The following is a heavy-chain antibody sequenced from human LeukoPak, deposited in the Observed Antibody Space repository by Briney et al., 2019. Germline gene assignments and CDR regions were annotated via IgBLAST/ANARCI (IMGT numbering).Heavy chain of an antibody. D-gene: IGHD4-23*01. V-gene: IGHV3-11*01. CDR3: ARDRGYGGNRPEPFDI. CDR1: GFTFSDYY. Sequence: PGGSLRLSCAASGFTFSDYYMNWIRQAPGKGLEWVSSVKGRFTISRDNAKNSLNLQMNSLRAEDTAVYYCARDRGYGGNRPEPFDIWGQGSMVTVSS. J-gene: IGHJ3*02.